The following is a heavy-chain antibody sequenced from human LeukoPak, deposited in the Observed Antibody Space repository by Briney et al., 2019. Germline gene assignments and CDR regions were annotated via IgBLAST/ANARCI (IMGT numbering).Heavy chain of an antibody. CDR3: AICSGGSCYSPWFDP. J-gene: IGHJ5*02. Sequence: ASVKVSCTASGYTFTSYGISWVRQAPGQGLEWMGWISAYNGNTNYAQKLQGRVTMTTDTSTSTAYMELSSLRSEDTAVYYCAICSGGSCYSPWFDPWGQGTLVTVSS. CDR2: ISAYNGNT. CDR1: GYTFTSYG. D-gene: IGHD2-15*01. V-gene: IGHV1-18*01.